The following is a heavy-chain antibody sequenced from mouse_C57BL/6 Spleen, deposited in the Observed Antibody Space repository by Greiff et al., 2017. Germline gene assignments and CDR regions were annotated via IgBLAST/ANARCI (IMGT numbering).Heavy chain of an antibody. V-gene: IGHV1-52*01. CDR3: ARGEYYGSSSYWYFDV. J-gene: IGHJ1*03. CDR1: GYTFTSYW. CDR2: IDPSDSET. Sequence: QVQLQQPGAELVRPGSSVKLSCKASGYTFTSYWMHWVKQRPIQGLEWIGNIDPSDSETHYNQKFKDKATLTVDKSYSTAYMQLSSLTSEDSAVYYCARGEYYGSSSYWYFDVWGTGTTVTVSS. D-gene: IGHD1-1*01.